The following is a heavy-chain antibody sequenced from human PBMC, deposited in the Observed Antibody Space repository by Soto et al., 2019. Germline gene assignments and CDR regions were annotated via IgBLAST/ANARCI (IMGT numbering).Heavy chain of an antibody. Sequence: ASVKVSCKAPGYTFTSYYMHWVRQAPGQGLEWMGIINPSGGSTSYAQKFQGRVTMTRDTSTSTVYTELSSLRSEDTAVYYCASWHYYGSGSYYYYGMDVWGQGTTVTVSS. J-gene: IGHJ6*02. V-gene: IGHV1-46*01. D-gene: IGHD3-10*01. CDR2: INPSGGST. CDR3: ASWHYYGSGSYYYYGMDV. CDR1: GYTFTSYY.